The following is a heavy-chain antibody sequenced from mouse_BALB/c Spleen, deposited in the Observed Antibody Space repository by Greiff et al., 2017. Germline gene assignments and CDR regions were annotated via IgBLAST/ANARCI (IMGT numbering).Heavy chain of an antibody. CDR2: INPYNGAT. CDR3: ARAARAYYYAMDY. CDR1: GYSFTGYY. D-gene: IGHD3-1*01. J-gene: IGHJ4*01. Sequence: EVQLQQSGPELVKPGASVKISCKASGYSFTGYYMHWVKQSHVKSLEWIGRINPYNGATSYNQNFKDKASLTVDKSSSTAYMELHSLTSEDSAVYYCARAARAYYYAMDYWGQGTSVTVSS. V-gene: IGHV1-31*01.